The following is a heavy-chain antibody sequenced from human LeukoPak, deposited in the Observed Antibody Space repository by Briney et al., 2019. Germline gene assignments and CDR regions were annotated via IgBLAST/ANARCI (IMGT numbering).Heavy chain of an antibody. CDR2: IYHSGRT. J-gene: IGHJ4*02. V-gene: IGHV4-38-2*02. CDR3: AKTSYSSSSPVDY. CDR1: GYSISSGYY. Sequence: PSETLSLTCTVSGYSISSGYYWGWIRQPPGKGLEWIGSIYHSGRTYYNPSLKRRVTISVDTSKNQFSLKLSSVTAADTAVYYCAKTSYSSSSPVDYWGQGTLVTVSS. D-gene: IGHD6-6*01.